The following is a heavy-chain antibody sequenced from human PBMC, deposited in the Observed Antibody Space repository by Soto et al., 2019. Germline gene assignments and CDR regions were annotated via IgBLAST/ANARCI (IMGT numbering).Heavy chain of an antibody. Sequence: ASVKVSCKASGGTFSSYAISWVRQAPGQGLEWMGGIIPIFGTANYAQKFQGRVTITADESTSTAYMELSSLRSEDTAVYYCLYYYDSSGYYKPLDYWGQGTLVTVSS. CDR3: LYYYDSSGYYKPLDY. CDR1: GGTFSSYA. D-gene: IGHD3-22*01. CDR2: IIPIFGTA. V-gene: IGHV1-69*13. J-gene: IGHJ4*02.